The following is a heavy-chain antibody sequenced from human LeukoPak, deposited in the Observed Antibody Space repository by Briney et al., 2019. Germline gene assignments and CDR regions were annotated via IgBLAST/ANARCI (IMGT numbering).Heavy chain of an antibody. V-gene: IGHV3-21*01. CDR3: ARDRRITGTRGAFDI. CDR1: GFTVSSNY. CDR2: ISSSSSYI. Sequence: NPGGPLRLSCAASGFTVSSNYMSWVRQAPGKGLEWVSSISSSSSYIYYADSVKGRFTISRDNAKNSLYLQMNSLRAEDTAVYYCARDRRITGTRGAFDIWGQGTMVTVSS. J-gene: IGHJ3*02. D-gene: IGHD1-7*01.